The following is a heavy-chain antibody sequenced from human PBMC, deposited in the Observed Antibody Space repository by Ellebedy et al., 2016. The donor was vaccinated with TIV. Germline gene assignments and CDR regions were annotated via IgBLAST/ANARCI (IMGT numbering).Heavy chain of an antibody. CDR3: ATPMWDSNY. Sequence: PGGSLTLSCAASGFTFSHYGMSWVRQAPGKGLEWVFAISTTGNTHYAESVRGRFTISRDNSKNTLYMQMNSLGVEDTATYYCATPMWDSNYWGQGTVVTVSS. D-gene: IGHD1-26*01. V-gene: IGHV3-23*01. CDR2: ISTTGNT. J-gene: IGHJ4*02. CDR1: GFTFSHYG.